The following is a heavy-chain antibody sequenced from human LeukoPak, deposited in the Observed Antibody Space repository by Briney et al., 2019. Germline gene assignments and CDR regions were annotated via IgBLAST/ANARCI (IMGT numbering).Heavy chain of an antibody. D-gene: IGHD1-14*01. V-gene: IGHV3-21*06. CDR3: ATETNGRHYDY. J-gene: IGHJ4*02. Sequence: RGSLRLSCTTSGLTFSTSGFNWVRQAPGKGLEWVASIGPTGFDRYHADSIKGRFTISRDNANNLLYLQMDSLRAEDAAVYYCATETNGRHYDYWGQGTLLTVSS. CDR2: IGPTGFDR. CDR1: GLTFSTSG.